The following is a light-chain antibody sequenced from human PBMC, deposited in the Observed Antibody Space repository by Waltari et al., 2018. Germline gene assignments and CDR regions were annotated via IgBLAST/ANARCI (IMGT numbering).Light chain of an antibody. CDR2: GVS. CDR1: QTFSGT. J-gene: IGKJ2*01. V-gene: IGKV3-15*01. Sequence: EIVLTQSPDTLSVSPGERATLSCRASQTFSGTLSWYQRTPGQPPRLLIYGVSTRAPDIPARFSGSGSGTEFTLTISSLQSEDFALYYCQLYNNWPPLFTFGQGTKLEIK. CDR3: QLYNNWPPLFT.